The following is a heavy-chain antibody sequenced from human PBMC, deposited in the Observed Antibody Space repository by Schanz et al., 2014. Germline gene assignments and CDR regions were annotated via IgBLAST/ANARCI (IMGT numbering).Heavy chain of an antibody. V-gene: IGHV3-11*01. CDR1: GFNFITFA. J-gene: IGHJ4*02. Sequence: VHLVESGGGLVQPGGSLRLSCAASGFNFITFAMSWVRQAPGKGLEWVSYITSGSAKFYADSVKGRFTISRDNAKNSLYLQMNSLRAEDTAVYYCAREKRRTEVVLDHWGQGTLVTVS. CDR2: ITSGSAK. CDR3: AREKRRTEVVLDH.